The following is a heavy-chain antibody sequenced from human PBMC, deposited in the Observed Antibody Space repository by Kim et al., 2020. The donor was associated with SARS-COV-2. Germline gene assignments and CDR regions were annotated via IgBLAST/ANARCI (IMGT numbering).Heavy chain of an antibody. Sequence: TDDAKSGKGRFTISRDNSKNTLYLQMNSLRAEDTAVYYCAATRRRYGMDVWGQGTTVTVSS. V-gene: IGHV3-23*01. CDR3: AATRRRYGMDV. D-gene: IGHD4-17*01. CDR2: T. J-gene: IGHJ6*02.